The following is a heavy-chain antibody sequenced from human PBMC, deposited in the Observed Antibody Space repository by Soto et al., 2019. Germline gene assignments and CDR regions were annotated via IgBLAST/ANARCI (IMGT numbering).Heavy chain of an antibody. CDR3: ARVPATISVFYFFGY. CDR2: IYYSGST. V-gene: IGHV4-31*02. CDR1: VNFICSRVHE. D-gene: IGHD2-2*02. J-gene: IGHJ4*01. Sequence: TLAVNFICSRVHEWSWIRQHPGKGLEWIGYIYYSGSTYYNPSLKSRVTISVDTSKKQFSLKLSSVTAADTAVYYCARVPATISVFYFFGYWGDRT.